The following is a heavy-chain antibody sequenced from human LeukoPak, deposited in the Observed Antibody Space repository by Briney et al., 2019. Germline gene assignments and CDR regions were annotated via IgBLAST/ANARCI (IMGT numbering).Heavy chain of an antibody. CDR1: GGSISSYY. D-gene: IGHD5-24*01. CDR2: IYYSGST. V-gene: IGHV4-59*01. CDR3: ARMRWLPRGGFDY. J-gene: IGHJ4*02. Sequence: SETLSLTCTVSGGSISSYYWSWIRQPPGKGLEWIGYIYYSGSTNYNPSLKSRVTISVDTSKNQFSLKLSSVTTADTAVYYCARMRWLPRGGFDYWGQGTLVTVSS.